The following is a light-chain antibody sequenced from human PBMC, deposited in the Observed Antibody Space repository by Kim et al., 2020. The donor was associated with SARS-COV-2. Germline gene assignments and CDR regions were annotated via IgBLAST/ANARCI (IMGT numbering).Light chain of an antibody. CDR3: CSHATKSAYV. Sequence: GQSITISCTGTSSDVGYYDYVSWYQQRPGKVPKLIISDVSNRPSGVSSRFSGSKSGNTAYLTISGLQDEDEADYYCCSHATKSAYVFGTGTKVTVL. CDR1: SSDVGYYDY. J-gene: IGLJ1*01. CDR2: DVS. V-gene: IGLV2-14*03.